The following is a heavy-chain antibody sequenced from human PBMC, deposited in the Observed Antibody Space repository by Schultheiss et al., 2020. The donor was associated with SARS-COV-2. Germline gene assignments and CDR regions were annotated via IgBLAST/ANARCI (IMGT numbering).Heavy chain of an antibody. V-gene: IGHV4-4*02. Sequence: SETLSLTCAVSGGSISSSNWWSWVRQPPGKGLEWIGEIYHSGSTNYNPSLKSRVTISVDKSKNQFSLKLSSVTAADTAVYYCASETTSIAAAGHLTAWGQGTLVTVSS. CDR3: ASETTSIAAAGHLTA. CDR2: IYHSGST. CDR1: GGSISSSNW. J-gene: IGHJ4*02. D-gene: IGHD6-13*01.